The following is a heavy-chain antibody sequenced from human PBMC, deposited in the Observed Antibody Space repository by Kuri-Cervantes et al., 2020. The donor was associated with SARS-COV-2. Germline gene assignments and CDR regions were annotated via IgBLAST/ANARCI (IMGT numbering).Heavy chain of an antibody. CDR2: ISWNSGSI. V-gene: IGHV3-9*01. CDR3: AKANCSSTSCYVPNMDV. D-gene: IGHD2-2*01. Sequence: SLKISCAASGFTFDDYAMHWVRQAPGKGLEWVSGISWNSGSIGYADSVKGRFTISRDNSKNTLYLQMNSLRAEDTAVYYCAKANCSSTSCYVPNMDVWGKGTTVTVSS. J-gene: IGHJ6*03. CDR1: GFTFDDYA.